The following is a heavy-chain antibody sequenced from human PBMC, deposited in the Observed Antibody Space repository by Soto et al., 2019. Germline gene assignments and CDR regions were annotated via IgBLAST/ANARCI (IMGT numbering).Heavy chain of an antibody. V-gene: IGHV4-59*08. Sequence: SETLSLTCTVSGGSISSYYWSWIRQPPGKGLEWIGYIYYSGSTNYNPSLKSRVTISVDTSKNQFSLKLRYVTAADTAVYYCARHWGPYSSSWYYFDYWGQGTLVTVSS. D-gene: IGHD6-13*01. J-gene: IGHJ4*02. CDR2: IYYSGST. CDR3: ARHWGPYSSSWYYFDY. CDR1: GGSISSYY.